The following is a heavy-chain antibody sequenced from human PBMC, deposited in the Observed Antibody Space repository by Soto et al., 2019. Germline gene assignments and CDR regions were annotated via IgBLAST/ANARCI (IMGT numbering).Heavy chain of an antibody. D-gene: IGHD3-10*01. Sequence: QVQLVESGGGVVQPGRSLRLSCAASGFTFSNYGMHRVRQAPGKGLEWVAVILNDGSNRYHADSVKDRFTISRDNSKNPLYLQMTSLRAEDTAVYYCARDDEYSGNGMDVWGQGITVTVS. CDR3: ARDDEYSGNGMDV. V-gene: IGHV3-33*01. CDR1: GFTFSNYG. CDR2: ILNDGSNR. J-gene: IGHJ6*02.